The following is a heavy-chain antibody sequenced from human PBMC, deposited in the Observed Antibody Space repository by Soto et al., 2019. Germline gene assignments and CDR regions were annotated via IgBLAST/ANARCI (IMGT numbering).Heavy chain of an antibody. V-gene: IGHV1-46*01. CDR3: ARDTVRVVLMVYRSYMDV. Sequence: ASVKVSCKASGYTFTSYYMHWVRQAPGQGLEWMGIINPSGGSTSYAQKFQGRVTMTRDTSTSTVYMELSSLRSEDTAVYYCARDTVRVVLMVYRSYMDVWGQRTTVTVSS. CDR1: GYTFTSYY. J-gene: IGHJ6*02. D-gene: IGHD2-8*01. CDR2: INPSGGST.